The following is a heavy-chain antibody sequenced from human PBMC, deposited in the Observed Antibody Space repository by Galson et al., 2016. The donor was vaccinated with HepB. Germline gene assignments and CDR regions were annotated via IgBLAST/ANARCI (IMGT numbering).Heavy chain of an antibody. CDR3: ARGYSSWHY. CDR1: GGSISSYF. Sequence: ETLSLTCTVSGGSISSYFWTWLRQPPGKGLEWIGYIYYSGSTNYNPSLKSRVTLSVDTSKNQFSLKLSSVTAADTALYYCARGYSSWHYWGQGTLVTVFS. J-gene: IGHJ4*02. D-gene: IGHD6-13*01. V-gene: IGHV4-59*01. CDR2: IYYSGST.